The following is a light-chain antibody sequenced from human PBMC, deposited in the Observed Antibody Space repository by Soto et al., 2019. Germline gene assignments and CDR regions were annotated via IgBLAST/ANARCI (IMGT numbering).Light chain of an antibody. CDR2: EVS. Sequence: QSVLTQPASVSGSPGQSGAISCTGTSSDVGAYNYISWYQQHPGKAPKLLLSEVSNRPSGVSDRFSGSKSGNTASLTISGLQAEDEADYYCSSLTTSFTYVFGTGTKSPS. J-gene: IGLJ1*01. CDR3: SSLTTSFTYV. CDR1: SSDVGAYNY. V-gene: IGLV2-14*01.